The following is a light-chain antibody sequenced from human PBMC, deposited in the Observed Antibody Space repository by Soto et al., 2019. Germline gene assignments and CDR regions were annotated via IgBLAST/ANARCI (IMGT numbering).Light chain of an antibody. CDR1: QSISSN. J-gene: IGKJ1*01. V-gene: IGKV3-15*01. CDR3: QQYNNWPGWA. CDR2: GAS. Sequence: EIVMTQSPATLSESPGERVTLSCRASQSISSNLAWYQQKPGQAPRLLIYGASTRATGIPARFSGSGSGTEFTLTISSLQSEDFAVYYCQQYNNWPGWAFGQGTKVEIK.